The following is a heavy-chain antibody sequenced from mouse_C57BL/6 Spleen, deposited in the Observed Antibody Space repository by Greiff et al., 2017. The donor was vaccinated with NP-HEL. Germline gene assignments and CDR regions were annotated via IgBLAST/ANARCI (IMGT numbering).Heavy chain of an antibody. D-gene: IGHD2-2*01. V-gene: IGHV1-82*01. CDR2: IYPGDGDT. J-gene: IGHJ4*01. Sequence: QVQLQQSGPELVKPGASVKISCKASGYAFSSSWMNWVKQRPGKGLEWIGRIYPGDGDTNYNGKFKGKATLTADKSSSTAYMQLSSLTSEDSAVYFCARAVYYGYDGDAMDYWGQGTSVTVSS. CDR3: ARAVYYGYDGDAMDY. CDR1: GYAFSSSW.